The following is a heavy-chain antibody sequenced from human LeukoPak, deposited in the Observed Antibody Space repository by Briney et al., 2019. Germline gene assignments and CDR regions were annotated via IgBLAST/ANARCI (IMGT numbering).Heavy chain of an antibody. CDR3: ATVSVYDRSPGWFDP. CDR2: FDPEDGET. D-gene: IGHD3-22*01. CDR1: GYTLTELS. J-gene: IGHJ5*02. Sequence: GASVKVSCKVSGYTLTELSMHWVRQAPGKGLEWMGGFDPEDGETIYAQKFQGRVTMTEDTSIDTAYMELSSLRSEDTAVYYCATVSVYDRSPGWFDPWGQGTLVTVSS. V-gene: IGHV1-24*01.